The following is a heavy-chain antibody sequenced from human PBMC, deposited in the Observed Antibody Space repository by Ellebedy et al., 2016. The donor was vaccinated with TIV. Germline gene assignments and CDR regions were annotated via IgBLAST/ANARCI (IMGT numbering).Heavy chain of an antibody. D-gene: IGHD1-26*01. Sequence: GESLKISCAASGFTFSSYSMNWVRQAPGKGLEWVSSISGSSSYISYADSVKGRFTISRDNAKNSLYLQMNSLRAEDTAVYYCASWDYSGSYSLLDAFDIWGQGTMVTVSS. J-gene: IGHJ3*02. CDR2: ISGSSSYI. V-gene: IGHV3-21*01. CDR3: ASWDYSGSYSLLDAFDI. CDR1: GFTFSSYS.